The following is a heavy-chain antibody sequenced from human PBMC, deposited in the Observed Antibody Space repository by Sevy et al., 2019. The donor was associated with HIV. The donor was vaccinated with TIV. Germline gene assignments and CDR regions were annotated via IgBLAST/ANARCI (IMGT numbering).Heavy chain of an antibody. V-gene: IGHV4-59*01. D-gene: IGHD6-19*01. CDR2: IYYSGST. J-gene: IGHJ4*02. CDR1: GGSISSYY. Sequence: SETLSLTCTVSGGSISSYYWSWIRQPPGKGLEWIGYIYYSGSTNYNPSLKSRVTISVDTSKNQFSLKLSSVTAADTAVYYCARKKYSSGWYADWGQGTLVTVSS. CDR3: ARKKYSSGWYAD.